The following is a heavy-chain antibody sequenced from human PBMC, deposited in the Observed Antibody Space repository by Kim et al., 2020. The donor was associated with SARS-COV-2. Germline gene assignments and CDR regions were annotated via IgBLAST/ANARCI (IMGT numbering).Heavy chain of an antibody. V-gene: IGHV3-48*04. CDR1: GFTFSSYS. J-gene: IGHJ4*02. D-gene: IGHD3-3*01. CDR2: IDGSSRTI. Sequence: GGSLRLSCEASGFTFSSYSMNWVRQAPGKGLEWVSYIDGSSRTIYYADSVKGRFTISRDNAKKSLYLHMNSLRAEDTAVYYCARDWTYSFDYWGQGTLVTVSS. CDR3: ARDWTYSFDY.